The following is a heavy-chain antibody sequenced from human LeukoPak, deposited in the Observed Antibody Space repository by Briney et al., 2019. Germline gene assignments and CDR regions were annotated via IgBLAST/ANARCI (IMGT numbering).Heavy chain of an antibody. J-gene: IGHJ6*02. CDR3: AAEQQPPGNYYYYGIDV. CDR2: IVVGSGNT. V-gene: IGHV1-58*01. CDR1: GFTFTSSA. D-gene: IGHD6-13*01. Sequence: GGSVKVSCKASGFTFTSSAVQWVRQARGQRLEWIGWIVVGSGNTNNAQKFQERVTITRDMSTSTAYMELSSLRSEDTAVYYCAAEQQPPGNYYYYGIDVWGQGTTVTVSS.